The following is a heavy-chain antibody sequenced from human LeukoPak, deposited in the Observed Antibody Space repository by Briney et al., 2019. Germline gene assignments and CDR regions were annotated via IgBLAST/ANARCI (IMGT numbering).Heavy chain of an antibody. V-gene: IGHV4-59*08. D-gene: IGHD3-22*01. CDR1: GGSISSYY. CDR2: IYYSGST. J-gene: IGHJ1*01. CDR3: ARAVDSSAFSPFQH. Sequence: SETLSLTCTVSGGSISSYYWSWIRRPPGKGLEWIGYIYYSGSTNYNPSLKSRVTISLDTSKNQFSLKLKSVTAADTAVYYCARAVDSSAFSPFQHWGQGTLVTVSS.